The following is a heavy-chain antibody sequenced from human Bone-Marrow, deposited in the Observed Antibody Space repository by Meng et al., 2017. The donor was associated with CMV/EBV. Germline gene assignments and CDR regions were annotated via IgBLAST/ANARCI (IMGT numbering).Heavy chain of an antibody. J-gene: IGHJ4*02. CDR2: IYHSGST. CDR1: GYSSSSGYY. Sequence: GTLRLSCNVPGYSSSSGYYWGWIRQPPGKGLEWIGSIYHSGSTYSNPSLKSRVTISVETFENQFSLKLSSVTAADTAVYYCARLTFKQLLYVQDYWGQGTLVTVSS. CDR3: ARLTFKQLLYVQDY. D-gene: IGHD2-2*02. V-gene: IGHV4-38-2*02.